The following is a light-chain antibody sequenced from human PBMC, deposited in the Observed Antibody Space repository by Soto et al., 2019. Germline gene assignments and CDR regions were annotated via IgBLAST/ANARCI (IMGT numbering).Light chain of an antibody. Sequence: QSVLTQPPSASGTPGQRVTISCSGSSSNIGTNYVYWYQQLPGTAPKLLIYRNNQRPSGVPDRFSGSKSGTSASLAISGLRPEDEADYYCAAWYDSLSAVVFGGGTQLTVL. V-gene: IGLV1-47*01. J-gene: IGLJ7*01. CDR1: SSNIGTNY. CDR3: AAWYDSLSAVV. CDR2: RNN.